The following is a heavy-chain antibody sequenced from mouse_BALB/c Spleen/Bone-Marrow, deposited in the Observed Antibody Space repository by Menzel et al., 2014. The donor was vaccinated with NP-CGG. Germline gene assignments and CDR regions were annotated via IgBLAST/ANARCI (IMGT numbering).Heavy chain of an antibody. CDR1: GYTFSNYW. D-gene: IGHD1-1*01. Sequence: QVHVKQSGAELMKPGASVKTSCKATGYTFSNYWIDWVKQRPGHGLEWIGEILPGSGTANYNEKFKGKATFTADTSSNTAYMQLSSLTSEDSALYYCARASVVPYYFDFWGQGTTLTVSS. CDR3: ARASVVPYYFDF. J-gene: IGHJ2*01. V-gene: IGHV1-9*01. CDR2: ILPGSGTA.